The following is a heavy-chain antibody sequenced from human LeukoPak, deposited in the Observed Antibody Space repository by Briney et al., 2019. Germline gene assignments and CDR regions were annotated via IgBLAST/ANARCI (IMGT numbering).Heavy chain of an antibody. Sequence: SETLSLTCAVYGVSFSGYYWSWIRQPPGKGLEWIGEINHSGSTNYNPSLKSRVTISVDTSKNQFSLKLSSVTAADTAVYYCARGPPTWRSRKNYFDYWGQGTLVTVST. V-gene: IGHV4-34*01. CDR3: ARGPPTWRSRKNYFDY. CDR2: INHSGST. J-gene: IGHJ4*02. D-gene: IGHD5-12*01. CDR1: GVSFSGYY.